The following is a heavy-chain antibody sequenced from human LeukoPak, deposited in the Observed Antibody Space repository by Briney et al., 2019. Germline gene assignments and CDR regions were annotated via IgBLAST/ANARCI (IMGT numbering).Heavy chain of an antibody. D-gene: IGHD7-27*01. CDR3: AKTPLGDY. J-gene: IGHJ4*02. CDR2: ISYDGSNK. V-gene: IGHV3-30*18. CDR1: GFTFRSYG. Sequence: GRSLRLSCAASGFTFRSYGMHWVRQAPGKGLEWVAVISYDGSNKYYADSVKGRFTISRDNSKNTLYLQMNSLRAEDTAVYYCAKTPLGDYWGQGTLVTVSS.